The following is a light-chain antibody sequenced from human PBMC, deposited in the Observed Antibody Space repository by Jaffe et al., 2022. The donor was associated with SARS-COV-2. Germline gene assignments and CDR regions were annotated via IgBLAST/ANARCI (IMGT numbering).Light chain of an antibody. CDR3: MQALQTPWT. J-gene: IGKJ1*01. CDR1: QSLLLSNGYNY. V-gene: IGKV2-28*01. CDR2: LGS. Sequence: DIVMTQSPLSLPVTPGEPASISCRSSQSLLLSNGYNYLDWYLQKPGQSPHLLIYLGSNRASGVPDRFSGSGSGTDFTLKISRVEAEDVGVYYCMQALQTPWTFGQGTKVEIK.